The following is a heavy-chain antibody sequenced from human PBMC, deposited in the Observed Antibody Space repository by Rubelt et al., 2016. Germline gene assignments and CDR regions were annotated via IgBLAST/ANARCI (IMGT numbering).Heavy chain of an antibody. CDR3: ARDQECGGDCYTPSSHDY. CDR2: INGDGRST. CDR1: GFTFSSYW. J-gene: IGHJ4*02. Sequence: GGGLVQPGGSLRLSCAASGFTFSSYWMHWVRQAPGKGLVWVSRINGDGRSTDYADSVKGRFTISRDNAKNSLYLQMNSLRAEDTAVYYCARDQECGGDCYTPSSHDYWGQGTLVTVSP. V-gene: IGHV3-74*01. D-gene: IGHD2-21*02.